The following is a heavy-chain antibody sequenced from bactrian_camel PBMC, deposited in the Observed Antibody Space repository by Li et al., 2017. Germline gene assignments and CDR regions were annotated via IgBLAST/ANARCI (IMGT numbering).Heavy chain of an antibody. CDR1: ENTYTGSRNS. V-gene: IGHV3S53*01. CDR3: AADSVGPIGMLDPQPTDFNY. D-gene: IGHD2*01. Sequence: HVQLVESGGGSAQAGGSLTLSCAYSSENTYTGSRNSMAWFRQAPGEERDGVAAIDSDGTIEYAVSVKGRFTTSKDDLKDTLYLQMNSLKVEDTAMYYCAADSVGPIGMLDPQPTDFNYWGQGTQVTVS. CDR2: IDSDGTI. J-gene: IGHJ6*01.